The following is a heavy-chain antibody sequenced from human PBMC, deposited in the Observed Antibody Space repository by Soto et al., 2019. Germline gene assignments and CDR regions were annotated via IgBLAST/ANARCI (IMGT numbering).Heavy chain of an antibody. J-gene: IGHJ6*02. V-gene: IGHV3-23*01. D-gene: IGHD1-26*01. CDR1: GFTFSSYA. CDR3: AKENIALVGATYYYYGMDV. CDR2: ISGSGGGT. Sequence: PGGSLRLSCAASGFTFSSYAMSWVRQAPGKGLEWVSAISGSGGGTYYADSVKGRFTISRDNSKNTLYLQMNSLRAEDTAVYYCAKENIALVGATYYYYGMDVWGQGTTVTVSS.